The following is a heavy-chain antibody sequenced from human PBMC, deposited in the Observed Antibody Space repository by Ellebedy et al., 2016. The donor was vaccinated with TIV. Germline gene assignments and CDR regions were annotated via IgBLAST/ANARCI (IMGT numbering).Heavy chain of an antibody. CDR1: GFTFSSNY. CDR3: ARDQAGYSYGTD. CDR2: IYTDYST. J-gene: IGHJ4*02. D-gene: IGHD5-18*01. V-gene: IGHV3-66*01. Sequence: GESLKISCAASGFTFSSNYMSWVRQAPGKGLEWVSVIYTDYSTKYADSVKGRFTISRDNSKNTLYLQMNSLRAEDTAVYYCARDQAGYSYGTDWGQGTLVTVSS.